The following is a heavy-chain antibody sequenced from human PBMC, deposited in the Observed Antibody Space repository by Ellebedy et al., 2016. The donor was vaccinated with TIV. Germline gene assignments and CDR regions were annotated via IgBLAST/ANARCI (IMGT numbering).Heavy chain of an antibody. CDR1: GDSITSRRHS. V-gene: IGHV4-39*01. J-gene: IGHJ4*02. Sequence: SETLSLTXTVSGDSITSRRHSWGWIRQPPGKGLEWIGSIYDSGRTHYNPSLKSRVTISVDTSKNQFSLKLSSVTAADTAVYYCATIPQAVAGNILWGQGTLVVVSS. D-gene: IGHD6-19*01. CDR2: IYDSGRT. CDR3: ATIPQAVAGNIL.